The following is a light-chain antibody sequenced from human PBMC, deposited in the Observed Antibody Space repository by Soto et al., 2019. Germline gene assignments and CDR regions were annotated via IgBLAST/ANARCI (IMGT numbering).Light chain of an antibody. Sequence: DIQMTQSPSTLSASVGDRVIITCRASQSISTWLAWYQQTAGKAPKLLIYKASSLQTGAPSRFRGSGSVTEFTLTISSLEPDDFATYYCQQYNYHPWTFGQGTKVDIK. CDR2: KAS. V-gene: IGKV1-5*03. J-gene: IGKJ1*01. CDR3: QQYNYHPWT. CDR1: QSISTW.